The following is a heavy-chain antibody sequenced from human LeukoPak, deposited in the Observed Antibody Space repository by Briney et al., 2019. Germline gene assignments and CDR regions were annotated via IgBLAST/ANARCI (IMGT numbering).Heavy chain of an antibody. D-gene: IGHD3-10*01. V-gene: IGHV1-69*05. Sequence: ASVKVSCKASGGTFSSYAISWVRQAPGQGLEWMGGIIPIFGTANYAQKFQGRVTITTDESTSTAYMELSSLRSEDAAVYYCARGRRITMVRGAGDYYYYYYMDVWGKGTTVTVSS. J-gene: IGHJ6*03. CDR1: GGTFSSYA. CDR2: IIPIFGTA. CDR3: ARGRRITMVRGAGDYYYYYYMDV.